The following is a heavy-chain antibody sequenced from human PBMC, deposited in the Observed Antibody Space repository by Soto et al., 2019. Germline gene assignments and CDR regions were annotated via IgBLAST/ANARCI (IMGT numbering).Heavy chain of an antibody. Sequence: QVHLPQWGAGLLKPSETLSLTCAVYCGSFSGYYWSCIRQPPGQGLEWIGEINHSGSTNYNPSLNGRVTISVTTSKNQFSLKLSSVTAADTAVYYCAVTRVLDVSGQGTTVTVSS. CDR2: INHSGST. D-gene: IGHD4-4*01. CDR1: CGSFSGYY. CDR3: AVTRVLDV. V-gene: IGHV4-34*01. J-gene: IGHJ6*02.